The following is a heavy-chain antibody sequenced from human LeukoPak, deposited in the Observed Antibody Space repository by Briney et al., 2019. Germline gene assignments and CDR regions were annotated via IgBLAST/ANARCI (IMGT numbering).Heavy chain of an antibody. Sequence: PSETLSLTCTVSGGSISSSSYYWGWIRRLPGRGLEWIGSIYYSGSTYYNPSLKSRVTVSVDTSKNQFSLKLSSVTAADTAVYYCVRGSTLRHYQYWGQGTLVTVSS. D-gene: IGHD3-16*01. CDR3: VRGSTLRHYQY. CDR2: IYYSGST. J-gene: IGHJ4*02. V-gene: IGHV4-39*01. CDR1: GGSISSSSYY.